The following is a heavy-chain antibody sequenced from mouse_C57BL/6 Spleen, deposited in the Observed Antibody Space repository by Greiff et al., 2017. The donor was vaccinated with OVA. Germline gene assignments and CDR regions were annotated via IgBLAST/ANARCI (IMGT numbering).Heavy chain of an antibody. CDR3: ARHYSNYVGYFDV. CDR1: GYTFTDYN. CDR2: INPNNGGT. J-gene: IGHJ1*03. V-gene: IGHV1-18*01. D-gene: IGHD2-5*01. Sequence: EVQLQQSGPELVKPGASVKIPCKASGYTFTDYNMDWVKQSHGKSLEWIGDINPNNGGTIYNQKFKGKATLTVDKSSSTAYMERRSLTSEDTAVYYCARHYSNYVGYFDVWGTGTTVTVSS.